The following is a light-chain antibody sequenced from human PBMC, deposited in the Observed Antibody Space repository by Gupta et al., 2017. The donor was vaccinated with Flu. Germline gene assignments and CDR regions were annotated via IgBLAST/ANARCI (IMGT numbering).Light chain of an antibody. V-gene: IGLV1-40*01. CDR1: SPNIGAGFD. CDR3: QAYDNSLNGHVR. Sequence: QSVLTRPPSASGAPGQRVTISCTGSSPNIGAGFDVHWYQQLPGTAPKLLIFGNTNRPSGVPDRFSGSKSGTSASLAITRLQAEDEADYYCQAYDNSLNGHVRFGGGTKLTVL. J-gene: IGLJ2*01. CDR2: GNT.